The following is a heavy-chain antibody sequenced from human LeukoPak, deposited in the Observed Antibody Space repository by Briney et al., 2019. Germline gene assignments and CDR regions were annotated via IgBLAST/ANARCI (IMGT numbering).Heavy chain of an antibody. CDR2: ISAYNGNT. Sequence: ASVKVSCKASGYTFTSYGISWVRQAPGQGLEWMGWISAYNGNTNYAQKLQGRVTMTTGTSTSTAYMELRSLRSDDTAVYYCARNSNDYETFDIWGQGTMVTVSS. J-gene: IGHJ3*02. CDR3: ARNSNDYETFDI. CDR1: GYTFTSYG. D-gene: IGHD4-17*01. V-gene: IGHV1-18*01.